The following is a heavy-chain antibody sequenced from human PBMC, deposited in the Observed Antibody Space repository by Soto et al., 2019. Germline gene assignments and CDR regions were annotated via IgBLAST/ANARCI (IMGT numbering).Heavy chain of an antibody. J-gene: IGHJ4*02. V-gene: IGHV3-23*01. CDR1: GFTFTTYA. CDR2: ISGSAGST. CDR3: AKNWDTTFSASSH. Sequence: EVQLLESGGGLVQPGGSLRLSCAASGFTFTTYAMSWVRQAPGKGLEWVSAISGSAGSTYYADSVKGRFTISRDNSKNTLYLQMNSLIAEDTAVYYCAKNWDTTFSASSHWGQGTLVSVSS. D-gene: IGHD1-26*01.